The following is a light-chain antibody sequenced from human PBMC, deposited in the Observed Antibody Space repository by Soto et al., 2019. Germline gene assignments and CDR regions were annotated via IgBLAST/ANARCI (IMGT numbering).Light chain of an antibody. CDR1: QSISSW. V-gene: IGKV1-5*01. J-gene: IGKJ1*01. CDR2: HAS. CDR3: QQYNSYS. Sequence: DIQMTQSPSTLSGSVGDRVTITCRASQSISSWLAWYQQKPGTAPKVLIYHASNLQSGAPSRFSGSGSGTEFTLTISSLQPDDFATYYCQQYNSYSFGQGTKVDIK.